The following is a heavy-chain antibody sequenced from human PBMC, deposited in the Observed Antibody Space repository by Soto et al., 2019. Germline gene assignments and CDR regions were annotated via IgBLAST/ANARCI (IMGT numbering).Heavy chain of an antibody. D-gene: IGHD3-9*01. CDR3: ARLEDIWPYYYGMDV. CDR1: GDSISTNNW. J-gene: IGHJ6*02. Sequence: LSLTCGVSGDSISTNNWWNWVRQPPGRGLEWIGEIHHSGSTNYNPSLKSRVTMSIDKSNNQFSLNLSSVTAADTAVYYCARLEDIWPYYYGMDVWGQGTTVTVSS. V-gene: IGHV4-4*02. CDR2: IHHSGST.